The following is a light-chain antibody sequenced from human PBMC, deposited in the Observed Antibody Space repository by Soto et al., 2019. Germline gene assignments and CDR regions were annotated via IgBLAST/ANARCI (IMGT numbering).Light chain of an antibody. CDR2: DAS. V-gene: IGKV3-11*01. CDR1: QSV. CDR3: QQRSNWPSIT. Sequence: EIVLTQSPATLSLSPGERATLSCRASQSVIYDASNRATGIPARFSGSGSGTYFTLTISGLAPEYFAVYYCQQRSNWPSITFGQGTRLEIK. J-gene: IGKJ5*01.